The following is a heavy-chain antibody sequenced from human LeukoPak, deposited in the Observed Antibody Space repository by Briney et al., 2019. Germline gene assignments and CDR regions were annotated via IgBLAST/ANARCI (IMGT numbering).Heavy chain of an antibody. CDR3: ARQRNIVSAGSDYYGMDV. J-gene: IGHJ6*04. V-gene: IGHV5-51*01. CDR1: GYSFTSYW. Sequence: GESLKISCKGSGYSFTSYWIGWVRQMPGKGLEWMGIIYGGESDTRYSPSFEGQVTISADKSISTAYLQWSSLKASDTAIYYCARQRNIVSAGSDYYGMDVWGKGTTVTVSS. D-gene: IGHD6-13*01. CDR2: IYGGESDT.